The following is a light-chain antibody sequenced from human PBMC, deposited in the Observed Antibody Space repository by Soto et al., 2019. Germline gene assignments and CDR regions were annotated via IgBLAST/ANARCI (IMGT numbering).Light chain of an antibody. CDR1: QGISNY. J-gene: IGKJ2*01. CDR3: QKHNSAPYT. CDR2: AAS. V-gene: IGKV1-27*01. Sequence: DIQMTQSPSSLSASVGDRVTITCRASQGISNYLAWYQQKPGKVPKLLIYAASTFQSGVPSRFSGSGSGTDFTITISSLQPEDVATYCCQKHNSAPYTFGQGTKLEIK.